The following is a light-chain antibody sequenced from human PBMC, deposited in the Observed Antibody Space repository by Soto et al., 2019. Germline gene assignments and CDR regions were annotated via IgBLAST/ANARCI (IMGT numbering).Light chain of an antibody. J-gene: IGKJ1*01. CDR3: QQYGTSPGT. Sequence: DIQMTQSPSTLSASVGDRVTITCRASQSISSWLAWYQQKPGKAPKLLIYKASSLESGVPSRFSGSGSGTEFTLTISGLQPEDFAVYYCQQYGTSPGTFGQGTKVDIK. CDR2: KAS. CDR1: QSISSW. V-gene: IGKV1-5*03.